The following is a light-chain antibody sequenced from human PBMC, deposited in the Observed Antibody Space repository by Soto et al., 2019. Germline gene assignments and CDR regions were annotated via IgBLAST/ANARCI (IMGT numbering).Light chain of an antibody. CDR2: DVN. V-gene: IGLV2-8*01. CDR1: ASDIGGYTF. CDR3: SAHGGTNPYV. Sequence: QSALTQPPSASGSPGQSVAISCTGTASDIGGYTFVSWYQQHPGKAPKLLIYDVNKRPSGVPARFSGSKSGNTASLTVSGLQAEDEANYYCSAHGGTNPYVFGTGTKHTVL. J-gene: IGLJ1*01.